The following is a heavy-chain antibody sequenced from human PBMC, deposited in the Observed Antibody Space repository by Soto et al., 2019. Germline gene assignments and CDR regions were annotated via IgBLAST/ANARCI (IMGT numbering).Heavy chain of an antibody. J-gene: IGHJ5*02. CDR2: ISAYNGNT. CDR3: ARDGVLAVAGSYSRWFDP. Sequence: RASVKVSCKASGYTFTSYGISWVRQAPGQGLEWMGWISAYNGNTNYAQKLQGRVTMTTDTSTSTAYMELRSLRSDDTAVYYCARDGVLAVAGSYSRWFDPWGQGTLVTVSS. V-gene: IGHV1-18*01. CDR1: GYTFTSYG. D-gene: IGHD6-19*01.